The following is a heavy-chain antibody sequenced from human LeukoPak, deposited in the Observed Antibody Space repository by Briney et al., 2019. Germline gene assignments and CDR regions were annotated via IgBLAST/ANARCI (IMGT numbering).Heavy chain of an antibody. V-gene: IGHV3-30*02. J-gene: IGHJ4*02. D-gene: IGHD3-22*01. CDR2: IPYDGSNT. CDR1: GFTFTNYG. CDR3: ARENYDSSGYWYGNDY. Sequence: PGGSLRLSCAASGFTFTNYGMHWVRQAPGKGLQWVAFIPYDGSNTYYADSVKGRFTISRDNAKNSLYLQMNSLRAEDTAVYYCARENYDSSGYWYGNDYWGQGTLVTVSS.